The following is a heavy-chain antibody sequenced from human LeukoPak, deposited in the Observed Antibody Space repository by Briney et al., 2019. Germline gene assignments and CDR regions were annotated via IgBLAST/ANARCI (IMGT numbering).Heavy chain of an antibody. CDR2: IYTSGST. Sequence: SETLSLTCTVSGGTISSGSYYWSWIRQPAGKGLEWIGRIYTSGSTNYNPSLKSRVTISVDTSKNQFSLKLSSVTAADTAVYYCARRTAAGKGAFDYWGQGTLVTVSS. CDR3: ARRTAAGKGAFDY. D-gene: IGHD6-13*01. CDR1: GGTISSGSYY. V-gene: IGHV4-61*02. J-gene: IGHJ4*02.